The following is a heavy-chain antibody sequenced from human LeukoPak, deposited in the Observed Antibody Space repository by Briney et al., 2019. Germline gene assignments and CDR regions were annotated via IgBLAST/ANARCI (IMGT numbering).Heavy chain of an antibody. CDR2: INAGNGNT. Sequence: ASVKVSCKASGYTFTSYAMHWVRQAPGQRLEWMGWINAGNGNTKYSQKFQGRVTITRDTSASTAYMELSSLRSEDTAVYYCARVVATIWAPFDYWGQGTLVTVSS. V-gene: IGHV1-3*01. CDR3: ARVVATIWAPFDY. D-gene: IGHD5-12*01. CDR1: GYTFTSYA. J-gene: IGHJ4*02.